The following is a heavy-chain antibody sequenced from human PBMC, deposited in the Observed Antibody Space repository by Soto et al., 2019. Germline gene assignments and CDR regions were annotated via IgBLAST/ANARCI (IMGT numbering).Heavy chain of an antibody. D-gene: IGHD5-12*01. Sequence: PGGSLRLSCAASGFTFSSYGMHWVRQAPGKGLEWVAVIWYDGSNKYYADSVKGRFTISRDNSKNTLYLQMNSLRAEDTAVYYCARDPWLNPFDCWGQGTLVTVSS. CDR2: IWYDGSNK. J-gene: IGHJ4*02. V-gene: IGHV3-33*01. CDR1: GFTFSSYG. CDR3: ARDPWLNPFDC.